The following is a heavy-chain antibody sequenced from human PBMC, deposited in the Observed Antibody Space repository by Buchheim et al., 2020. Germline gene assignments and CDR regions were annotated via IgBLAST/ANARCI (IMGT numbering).Heavy chain of an antibody. CDR2: INPILGIA. V-gene: IGHV1-69*04. CDR1: GGTFSSYA. Sequence: QVQLVQSGAEVKKPGSSVKVSCKASGGTFSSYAISWVRQAPGQGLEWMGRINPILGIANYAQKFQGRVTMTADKSTSTAYMELSSLRSEDTAVYYCALSNGYYYDSSGYPFDYWGQGTL. CDR3: ALSNGYYYDSSGYPFDY. D-gene: IGHD3-22*01. J-gene: IGHJ4*02.